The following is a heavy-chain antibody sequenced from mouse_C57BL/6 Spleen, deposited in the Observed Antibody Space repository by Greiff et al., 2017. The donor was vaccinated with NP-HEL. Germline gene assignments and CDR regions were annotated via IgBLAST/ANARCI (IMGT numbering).Heavy chain of an antibody. D-gene: IGHD1-1*01. Sequence: VQLQQPGAELVMPGASVKLSCKASGYTFTSYWMHWVKQRPGQGLEWIGEIDPSDSYTNYNQKFKGKSTLTVDKSSSTAYMQLSSLTSEDSAVYYCARYYGSSYYFDYWGQGTTLTVSS. CDR3: ARYYGSSYYFDY. CDR1: GYTFTSYW. V-gene: IGHV1-69*01. J-gene: IGHJ2*01. CDR2: IDPSDSYT.